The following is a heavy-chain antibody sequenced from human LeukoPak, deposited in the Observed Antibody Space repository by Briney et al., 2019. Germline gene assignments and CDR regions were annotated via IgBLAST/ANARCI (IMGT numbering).Heavy chain of an antibody. CDR2: INPNSGGT. CDR1: GYSFTGYY. D-gene: IGHD1-26*01. CDR3: ARVQYSGSYTLPFDY. J-gene: IGHJ4*02. V-gene: IGHV1-2*02. Sequence: ASVKVSCKASGYSFTGYYMHWVRQAPGQGLEWMGWINPNSGGTKYAQKFQGRVTMTRDMSTSTVYMELSSLRSEDTAVYYCARVQYSGSYTLPFDYWGQGTLVTVSS.